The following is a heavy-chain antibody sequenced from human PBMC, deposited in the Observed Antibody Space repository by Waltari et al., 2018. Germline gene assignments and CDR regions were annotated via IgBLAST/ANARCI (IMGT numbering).Heavy chain of an antibody. Sequence: QVQLVESGGGVVQPGRSLRLSCAASGFTFSSYAMHWVRQAPGKGLEWVAVISYDGSNKYYADSVKGRFTISRDNSKNTLYLQMNSLRAEDTAVYYCARGSGLSSPYWGQGTLVTVSS. CDR2: ISYDGSNK. V-gene: IGHV3-30-3*01. D-gene: IGHD3-22*01. CDR1: GFTFSSYA. J-gene: IGHJ4*02. CDR3: ARGSGLSSPY.